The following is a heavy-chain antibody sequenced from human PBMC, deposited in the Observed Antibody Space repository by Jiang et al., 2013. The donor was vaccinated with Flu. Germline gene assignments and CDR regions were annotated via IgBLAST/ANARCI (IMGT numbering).Heavy chain of an antibody. J-gene: IGHJ6*02. Sequence: VQLLESGGGLVKPGGSLRLSCAVSGLTFSDAWLSWVRQAPGKGLEWVGRFKSKRSGGTIDYAAPVKGRFTISRDDSKSMLYLQMNSLKTDDTAVYFCTWIMYYEHTFGENYYGLAVWGQGTTVTVSS. CDR3: TWIMYYEHTFGENYYGLAV. D-gene: IGHD3-16*01. CDR2: FKSKRSGGTI. V-gene: IGHV3-15*01. CDR1: GLTFSDAW.